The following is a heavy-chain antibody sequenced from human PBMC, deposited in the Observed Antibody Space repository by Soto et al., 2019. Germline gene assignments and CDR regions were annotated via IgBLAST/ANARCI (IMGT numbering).Heavy chain of an antibody. J-gene: IGHJ6*03. Sequence: GGSLRLSCAASGFTFSDYYMSWIRQAPGKGLEWVSYITSSGSNIYYADSVKGRFTISRDNAKNSLYLQMSSLRAEDTAVYYCARDGRITAAGTGRTYYYYYMDVWGKGTTVTVSS. CDR2: ITSSGSNI. CDR3: ARDGRITAAGTGRTYYYYYMDV. D-gene: IGHD6-13*01. CDR1: GFTFSDYY. V-gene: IGHV3-11*01.